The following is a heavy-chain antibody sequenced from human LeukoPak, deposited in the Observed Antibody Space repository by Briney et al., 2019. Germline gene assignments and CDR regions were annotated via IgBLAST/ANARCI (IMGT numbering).Heavy chain of an antibody. CDR1: GGSISSGGYS. Sequence: PSETLSLTCAVSGGSISSGGYSWSWIRQPPGKGLEWIGYIYHSGSTYYNPSLKSRVTISVDRSKNQFSLKLSSATAADTAVYYCARLYCSSTRCPYYFDYWGQGTLVTVSS. V-gene: IGHV4-30-2*01. CDR3: ARLYCSSTRCPYYFDY. D-gene: IGHD2-2*01. CDR2: IYHSGST. J-gene: IGHJ4*02.